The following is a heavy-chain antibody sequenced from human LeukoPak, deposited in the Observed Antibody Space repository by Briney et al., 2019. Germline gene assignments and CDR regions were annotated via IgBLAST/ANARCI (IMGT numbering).Heavy chain of an antibody. CDR3: AFGGYDSSGFDY. D-gene: IGHD3-22*01. CDR1: GFTFSSYG. Sequence: PGGSLRLSCAASGFTFSSYGMHWVRQAPGKGLEWVAVIWYDGSNKYYADSVKGRFTISRDNSKNTLYLQMNSLRAEDTAVYYCAFGGYDSSGFDYWGQGTLVTVSS. J-gene: IGHJ4*02. V-gene: IGHV3-30*02. CDR2: IWYDGSNK.